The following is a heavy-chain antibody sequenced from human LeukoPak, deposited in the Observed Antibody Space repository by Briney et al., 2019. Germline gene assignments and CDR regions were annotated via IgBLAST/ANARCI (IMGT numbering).Heavy chain of an antibody. Sequence: SETLSLTCAVSGASISGSGYYSGWIRQPPGKGLEWIGNIYYTGSTYYNASLQSRVTISIDMSKNQFSLRLNSVTAADTAMYYCVKSGGYGLIDYWGQGTLVTVSS. CDR2: IYYTGST. CDR3: VKSGGYGLIDY. J-gene: IGHJ4*02. CDR1: GASISGSGYY. D-gene: IGHD1-26*01. V-gene: IGHV4-39*01.